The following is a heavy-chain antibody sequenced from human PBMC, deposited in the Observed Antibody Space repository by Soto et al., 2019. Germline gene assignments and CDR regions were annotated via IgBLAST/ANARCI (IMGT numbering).Heavy chain of an antibody. J-gene: IGHJ6*02. D-gene: IGHD3-22*01. Sequence: PSETLSLTCTVSGGSISSYYWSWIRQPPGKGLEWIGHIYSSGSTNYNPSLKTRVTMSLDTSRNQFSLKLNSVSAADTAVYYCARHRVDYDSSGYYYYDYGMDVWDQGTTVTVSS. CDR1: GGSISSYY. V-gene: IGHV4-59*01. CDR2: IYSSGST. CDR3: ARHRVDYDSSGYYYYDYGMDV.